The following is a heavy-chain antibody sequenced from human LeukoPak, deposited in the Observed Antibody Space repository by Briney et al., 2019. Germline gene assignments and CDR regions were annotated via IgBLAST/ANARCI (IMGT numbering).Heavy chain of an antibody. J-gene: IGHJ6*02. CDR3: ARADREVITGTTWGNMDV. V-gene: IGHV4-34*01. Sequence: SETLSLTCAVYGGSFSGYYWSWIRQPPGKGLEWIGEINHSGSTNYNPSLKSRVTISVDTSKNQFSLKLSSVTAADTAVYYCARADREVITGTTWGNMDVWGQGTTVTVSS. CDR2: INHSGST. D-gene: IGHD1-20*01. CDR1: GGSFSGYY.